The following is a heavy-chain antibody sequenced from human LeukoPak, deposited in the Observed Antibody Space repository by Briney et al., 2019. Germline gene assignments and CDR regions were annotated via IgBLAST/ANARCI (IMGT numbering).Heavy chain of an antibody. Sequence: SETLSLTCAVYGGSFTGYSWSWIRQPPGKGLEWIGEINHSGSTNYKPSLRSRVTTSVDTSKNQFSLKLSSVTAADTAVYYCARVGGSYSVGAFDIWGQGTMVTVSS. CDR3: ARVGGSYSVGAFDI. CDR2: INHSGST. D-gene: IGHD1-26*01. V-gene: IGHV4-34*01. J-gene: IGHJ3*02. CDR1: GGSFTGYS.